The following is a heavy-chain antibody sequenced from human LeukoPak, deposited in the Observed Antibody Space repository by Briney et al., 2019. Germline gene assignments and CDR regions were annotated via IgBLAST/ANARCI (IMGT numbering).Heavy chain of an antibody. V-gene: IGHV3-21*01. CDR1: GFTFSSYS. D-gene: IGHD5-18*01. Sequence: GGSLRLSCAASGFTFSSYSMNWVRQAPGKGLEWVSSISSSSSYIYYADSVKGRFTISRDNAKNSLYLQMNSLRAEDTAVYYCAKEDGKVDTAMVGDAFDIWGQGTMVTVSS. CDR3: AKEDGKVDTAMVGDAFDI. J-gene: IGHJ3*02. CDR2: ISSSSSYI.